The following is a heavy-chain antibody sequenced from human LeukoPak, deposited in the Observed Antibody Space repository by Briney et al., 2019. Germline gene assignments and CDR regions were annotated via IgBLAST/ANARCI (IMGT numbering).Heavy chain of an antibody. CDR1: GFTFTTSW. D-gene: IGHD3-22*01. J-gene: IGHJ4*02. V-gene: IGHV3-74*01. CDR3: VRDMGYYDKV. CDR2: INSDGDTT. Sequence: PGGSLRLSCAASGFTFTTSWMHWVRQAPGKGLVWVSRINSDGDTTNYADSVKGRFTISRDNAKNTLYLQMNSLRAEATAVYYCVRDMGYYDKVWGQGTLVTVSS.